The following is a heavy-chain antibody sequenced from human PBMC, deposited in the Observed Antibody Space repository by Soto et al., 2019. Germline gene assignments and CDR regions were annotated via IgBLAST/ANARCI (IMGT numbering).Heavy chain of an antibody. Sequence: ASVKVSCKASGYTFTGYYMHWVRQAPGQGLEWMGWINPNSGGTNYAQKFQGWVTMTRDTSISTAYMELSRLRSDDTAVYYCASSSRAPGNTVAGRDYYYYGMDVWGQGTTVTVSS. D-gene: IGHD6-19*01. J-gene: IGHJ6*02. CDR1: GYTFTGYY. CDR2: INPNSGGT. CDR3: ASSSRAPGNTVAGRDYYYYGMDV. V-gene: IGHV1-2*04.